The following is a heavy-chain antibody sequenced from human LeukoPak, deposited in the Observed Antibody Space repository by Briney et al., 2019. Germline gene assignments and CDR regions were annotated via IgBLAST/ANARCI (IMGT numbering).Heavy chain of an antibody. V-gene: IGHV3-49*03. D-gene: IGHD3-22*01. J-gene: IGHJ4*02. CDR1: GFTFGDYA. Sequence: PGGSLRLSCTASGFTFGDYAMSWLRQAPGKGREWVGFIRSGAYGGTTEYAASVKGRFTISRDDSKSIAYLQMNSLKTEDTAVYYCTRDSSYYYDSSGSDYFDYRGQGTLVTVSS. CDR2: IRSGAYGGTT. CDR3: TRDSSYYYDSSGSDYFDY.